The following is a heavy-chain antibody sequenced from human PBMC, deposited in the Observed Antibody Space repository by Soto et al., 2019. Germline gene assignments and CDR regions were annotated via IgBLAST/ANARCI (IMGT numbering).Heavy chain of an antibody. V-gene: IGHV3-74*01. CDR3: ATVFDV. CDR2: IDTDGGGT. Sequence: EVQLVESGGGLVQPGGSLRVSCAASGFTFRSHRIHWVRQAPGKGLEWVSRIDTDGGGTSSADSVKGRFTISTDNAENTVYLQMNGLRVEDTAVYYCATVFDVWGQGTLVTVSS. J-gene: IGHJ4*02. CDR1: GFTFRSHR. D-gene: IGHD4-17*01.